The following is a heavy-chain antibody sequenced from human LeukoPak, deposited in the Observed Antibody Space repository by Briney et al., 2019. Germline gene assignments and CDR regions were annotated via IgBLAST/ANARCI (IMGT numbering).Heavy chain of an antibody. CDR2: ISAYNGGT. CDR3: ARDSIASRPGWFDP. V-gene: IGHV1-18*01. J-gene: IGHJ5*02. CDR1: GYTFTTYG. D-gene: IGHD6-6*01. Sequence: GASVKVSCKASGYTFTTYGISWVRQAPGQGLEWMGWISAYNGGTRYAQKLQGRVTMTTDTSTSTAYMELRSLRSDDTAVYYCARDSIASRPGWFDPWGQGTLVTVSS.